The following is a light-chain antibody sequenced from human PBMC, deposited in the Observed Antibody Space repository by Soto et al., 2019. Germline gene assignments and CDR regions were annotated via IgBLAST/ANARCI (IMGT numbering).Light chain of an antibody. CDR1: QSISGY. J-gene: IGKJ1*01. CDR2: AAS. Sequence: DIPMTQSPASLSASVGDRVTISCRASQSISGYLNWYQQKPGKAPELLIYAASTLQTGVPSRFSGSGSGTDFTLSINSLQPEDFATYYCQQSFRARSFGQGTRVQF. V-gene: IGKV1-39*01. CDR3: QQSFRARS.